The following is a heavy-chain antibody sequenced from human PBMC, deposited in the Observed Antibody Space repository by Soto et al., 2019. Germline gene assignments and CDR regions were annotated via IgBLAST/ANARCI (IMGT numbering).Heavy chain of an antibody. CDR2: VNPNVRMS. CDR1: GDTFNFYS. V-gene: IGHV1-69*02. Sequence: QVQLVQSGAEVKRPGSSVKVSCKASGDTFNFYSINWVRQAPGLGLEWMGRVNPNVRMSNYAQKSQGRVTMTADKSTSTAYMELSSLRSEDTAIYYCASSYGSGYRAFDYWGQGALVTVSS. D-gene: IGHD3-10*01. J-gene: IGHJ4*02. CDR3: ASSYGSGYRAFDY.